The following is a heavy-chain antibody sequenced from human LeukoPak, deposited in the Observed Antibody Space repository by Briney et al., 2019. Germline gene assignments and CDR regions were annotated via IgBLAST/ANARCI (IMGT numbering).Heavy chain of an antibody. V-gene: IGHV3-7*03. J-gene: IGHJ4*02. D-gene: IGHD3-22*01. CDR3: ARGDSSGYYYADFDY. Sequence: GGSLRLSCAASGFRFNTYWMSWVRQAPGKGLEWVANIKQDGNEKYYADSVKGRFTISRDNGKNSLYLQMNSLRAEDTALYYCARGDSSGYYYADFDYWGQGTLVTVSS. CDR1: GFRFNTYW. CDR2: IKQDGNEK.